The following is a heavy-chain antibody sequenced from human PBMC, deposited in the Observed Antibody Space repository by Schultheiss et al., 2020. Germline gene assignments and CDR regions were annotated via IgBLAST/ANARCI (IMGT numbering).Heavy chain of an antibody. CDR3: ARDRQLPRGTYYYYGMDV. CDR2: IIPIFGTA. D-gene: IGHD6-6*01. Sequence: SVKVSCKASGGTFSSYAISWVRQAPGQGLEWMGGIIPIFGTANYAQKFQGRVTITADESTSTAYMELSSLRSEDTAVYYCARDRQLPRGTYYYYGMDVWGQGTTVTVSS. V-gene: IGHV1-69*13. CDR1: GGTFSSYA. J-gene: IGHJ6*02.